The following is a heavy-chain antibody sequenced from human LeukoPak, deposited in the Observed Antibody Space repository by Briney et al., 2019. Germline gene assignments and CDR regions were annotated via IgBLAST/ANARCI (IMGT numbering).Heavy chain of an antibody. CDR2: IYYSGST. CDR1: GGSISSYY. V-gene: IGHV4-59*08. D-gene: IGHD5-24*01. Sequence: PSETLSLTCTVSGGSISSYYWSWIRQPPGKGLEWIGYIYYSGSTNYNPSLKSRVTISVDTSKNQFSLKLSSVTAADTAVYYCARRRDEGMATETHYFDYWGQGTLVTVSS. CDR3: ARRRDEGMATETHYFDY. J-gene: IGHJ4*02.